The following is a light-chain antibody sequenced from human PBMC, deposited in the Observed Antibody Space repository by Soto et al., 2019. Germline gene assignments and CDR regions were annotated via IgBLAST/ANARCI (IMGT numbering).Light chain of an antibody. V-gene: IGKV1-5*03. CDR2: KAS. J-gene: IGKJ1*01. Sequence: DIQMTQSPSTLSASVGDRVTITCRASQSISSWLAWYQQKPGKAPKVLIYKASSLESGVPSRFSGSGSGTEFTLTISRLQPDDFATYYCQQYKSYWTFGQGTKVEIK. CDR1: QSISSW. CDR3: QQYKSYWT.